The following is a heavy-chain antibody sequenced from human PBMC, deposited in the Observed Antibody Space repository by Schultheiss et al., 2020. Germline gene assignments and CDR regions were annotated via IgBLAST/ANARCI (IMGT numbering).Heavy chain of an antibody. J-gene: IGHJ5*02. V-gene: IGHV4-61*01. D-gene: IGHD2-2*01. CDR2: IYYSGST. CDR1: GGSVSSGSYY. Sequence: SETLSLTCTVSGGSVSSGSYYWSWIRQPPGKGLEWIGYIYYSGSTNYNPSLKSRVTISVDTSKNQFSLKLSSVTAADTAVYYCARRYCSSTSCYLLSWFDPWGQGTLVTVSS. CDR3: ARRYCSSTSCYLLSWFDP.